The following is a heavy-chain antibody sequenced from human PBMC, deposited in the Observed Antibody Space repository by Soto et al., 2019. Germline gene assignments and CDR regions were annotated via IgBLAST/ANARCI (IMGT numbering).Heavy chain of an antibody. Sequence: ASVKVSCKASGYTFTSYDINWVRQATGQGLEWMGWMNPNSGNTGYAQKFQGRVTMTRNTSISTAYMELSSLRSEDTAVYYCARATLRTRITIFGVVITPYYYGMDVWGQGTTVTVSS. CDR3: ARATLRTRITIFGVVITPYYYGMDV. J-gene: IGHJ6*02. D-gene: IGHD3-3*01. CDR1: GYTFTSYD. CDR2: MNPNSGNT. V-gene: IGHV1-8*01.